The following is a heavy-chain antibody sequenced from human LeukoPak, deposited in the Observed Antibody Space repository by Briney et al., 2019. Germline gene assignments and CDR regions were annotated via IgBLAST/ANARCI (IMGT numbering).Heavy chain of an antibody. CDR2: IYYSGST. Sequence: PSETLSLTCTVSGGSISSSSYYWGWIRQPPGKGLEWIGSIYYSGSTYYNPSLKSRVTISVDTSKNQFSLKLSSVTAADTAVYYCARVRVGESVWFDPWGQGTLVTVSS. J-gene: IGHJ5*02. D-gene: IGHD3-10*01. CDR1: GGSISSSSYY. CDR3: ARVRVGESVWFDP. V-gene: IGHV4-39*07.